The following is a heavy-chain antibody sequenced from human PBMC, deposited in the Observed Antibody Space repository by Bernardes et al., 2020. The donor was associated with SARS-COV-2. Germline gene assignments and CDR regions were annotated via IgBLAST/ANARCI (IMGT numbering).Heavy chain of an antibody. CDR3: AKGLFDSRAYYTWQGDFYGMDV. CDR1: GFRFSGFV. Sequence: GGSLRLSCTASGFRFSGFVMHWVRQAPGRGLEWVALISFHGSNKYYGDSVKGRFIISRDNSKNTLYLEMNSLRPDDTAFYYCAKGLFDSRAYYTWQGDFYGMDVWGQGTSVAVSS. CDR2: ISFHGSNK. J-gene: IGHJ6*02. D-gene: IGHD3-22*01. V-gene: IGHV3-30*18.